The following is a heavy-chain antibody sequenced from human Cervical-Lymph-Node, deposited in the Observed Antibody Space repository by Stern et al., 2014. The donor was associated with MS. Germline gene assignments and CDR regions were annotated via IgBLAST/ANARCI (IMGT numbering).Heavy chain of an antibody. V-gene: IGHV1-18*01. CDR2: ISAHNGTT. D-gene: IGHD1-20*01. J-gene: IGHJ4*02. CDR1: GYTFPSSG. CDR3: ARLKVSTDNWNPIHLYYFDY. Sequence: QVQLVQSGAEVKKPWASVKVSCKASGYTFPSSGISWVRQAPGQGLEWMGRISAHNGTTNYSQNLRGRVTMTTDTSTSTAYMELRSLRSDDTAVYYCARLKVSTDNWNPIHLYYFDYWGQGTLVTVSS.